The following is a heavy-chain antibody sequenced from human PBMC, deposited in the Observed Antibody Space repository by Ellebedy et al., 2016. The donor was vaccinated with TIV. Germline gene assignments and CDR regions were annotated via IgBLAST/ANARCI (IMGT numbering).Heavy chain of an antibody. V-gene: IGHV4-4*02. J-gene: IGHJ4*02. D-gene: IGHD5-18*01. CDR1: GGSISRSNW. CDR3: AREGENTVMDLDY. Sequence: MPSETLSLTCAVSGGSISRSNWWSWVRQHPGKGLEWSGEIYHSGNTSYNPSLKSRVTISVDKSKNQFSLKLNSVNAADTAVYYCAREGENTVMDLDYWGQGTLVTVSS. CDR2: IYHSGNT.